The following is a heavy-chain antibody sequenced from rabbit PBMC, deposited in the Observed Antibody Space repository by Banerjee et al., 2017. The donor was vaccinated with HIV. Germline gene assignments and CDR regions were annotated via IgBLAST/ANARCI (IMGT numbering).Heavy chain of an antibody. Sequence: QEQLEESGGDLVKPEGSLTITCTASGFTISRNYWLCWVRQAPGKGLEWIACAGGGSSGSTWYANWAKGRFTISKTSSTTVTLQMTSLTAADTATYFCARDLAGVIGWNFNLWGQGTLVTVS. D-gene: IGHD4-1*01. CDR1: GFTISRNYW. CDR2: AGGGSSGST. V-gene: IGHV1S45*01. J-gene: IGHJ4*01. CDR3: ARDLAGVIGWNFNL.